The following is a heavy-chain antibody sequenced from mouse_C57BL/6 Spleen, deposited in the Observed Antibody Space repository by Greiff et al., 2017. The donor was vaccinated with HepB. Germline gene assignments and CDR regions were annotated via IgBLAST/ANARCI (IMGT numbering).Heavy chain of an antibody. CDR1: GYTFTSYW. D-gene: IGHD2-3*01. J-gene: IGHJ4*01. V-gene: IGHV1-7*01. CDR3: ARYHDGYLLAMDY. CDR2: INPSSGYT. Sequence: QVQLKESGAELAKPGASVKLSCKASGYTFTSYWMHWVKQRPGQGLEWIGYINPSSGYTKYNQKFKDKATLTADKSSSTAYMQLSSLTYEDSAVYYCARYHDGYLLAMDYWGQGTSVTVSS.